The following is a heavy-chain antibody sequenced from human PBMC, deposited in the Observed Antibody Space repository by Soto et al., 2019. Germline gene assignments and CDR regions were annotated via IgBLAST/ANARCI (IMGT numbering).Heavy chain of an antibody. CDR3: ARGFGPDDY. Sequence: GSLRLSCAASGFTFSSYWIGWVRQMPGKGLEWMGIIYPGDSDTRYSPSFQGQVTISADRSISTAYLQWSSLKASDTAMYYCARGFGPDDYWGQGTLVTVSS. V-gene: IGHV5-51*01. CDR1: GFTFSSYW. J-gene: IGHJ4*02. D-gene: IGHD3-16*01. CDR2: IYPGDSDT.